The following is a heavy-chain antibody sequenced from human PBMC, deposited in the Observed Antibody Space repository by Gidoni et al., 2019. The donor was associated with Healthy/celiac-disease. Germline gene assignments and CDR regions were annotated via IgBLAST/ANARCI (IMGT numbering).Heavy chain of an antibody. Sequence: LQKPSETLSLTCTVSGGSISSYYWSWIRQPPGKGLEWIGYIYYSGSTNYNPSLKSRVTISVDTSKNQFSLKLSSVTAADTAVYYCARVRRDGYNYNFDYWGQGTLVTVSS. CDR1: GGSISSYY. CDR3: ARVRRDGYNYNFDY. CDR2: IYYSGST. D-gene: IGHD5-12*01. J-gene: IGHJ4*02. V-gene: IGHV4-59*01.